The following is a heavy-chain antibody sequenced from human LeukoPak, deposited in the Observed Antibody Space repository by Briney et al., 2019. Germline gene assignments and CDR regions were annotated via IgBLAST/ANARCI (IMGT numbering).Heavy chain of an antibody. CDR2: MWYDGSNK. Sequence: GGSLRLSCAASGFTFSSYGMHWVRQAPGKGLEWVAVMWYDGSNKYYADSVKGRFTISRDNSKNTLYLQMNSLRAEDTAVYYCARDFAFRGRYSYGYSYFDYWGQGTLVTVSS. J-gene: IGHJ4*02. D-gene: IGHD5-18*01. CDR1: GFTFSSYG. CDR3: ARDFAFRGRYSYGYSYFDY. V-gene: IGHV3-33*01.